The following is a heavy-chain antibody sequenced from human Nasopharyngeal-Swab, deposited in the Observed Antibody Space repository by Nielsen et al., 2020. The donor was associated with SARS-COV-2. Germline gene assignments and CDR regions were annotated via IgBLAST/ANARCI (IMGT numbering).Heavy chain of an antibody. J-gene: IGHJ4*02. CDR1: GDSVSSNSAA. D-gene: IGHD6-19*01. CDR3: ARAGYSSGWDFDY. V-gene: IGHV6-1*01. CDR2: TYYRSKWYN. Sequence: SCAISGDSVSSNSAAWNWLRQSPSRGLEWLGRTYYRSKWYNDYAVSVKSRITINPDTSKNQFSLQLNSVTPEDTAVYYCARAGYSSGWDFDYWGQGTLVTVSS.